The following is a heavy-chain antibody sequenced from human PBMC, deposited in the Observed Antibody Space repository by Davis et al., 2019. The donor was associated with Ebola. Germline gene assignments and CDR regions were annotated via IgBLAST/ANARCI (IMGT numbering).Heavy chain of an antibody. V-gene: IGHV3-23*01. CDR2: ISGSGGST. D-gene: IGHD1-7*01. CDR1: GFTFGSYA. Sequence: GGSLRLSCAASGFTFGSYAMSWVRQAPGKGLEWVSAISGSGGSTYYADSVKGRFTISRDNSRNTLYLQMNSLRAEDTALYYCAKDGGNYPYWYFDLWGRGTLVTVSS. J-gene: IGHJ2*01. CDR3: AKDGGNYPYWYFDL.